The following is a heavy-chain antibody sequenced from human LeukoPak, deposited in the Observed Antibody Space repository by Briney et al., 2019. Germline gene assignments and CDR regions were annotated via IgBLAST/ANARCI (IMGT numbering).Heavy chain of an antibody. D-gene: IGHD1-26*01. Sequence: PGGSLRLSCSASGFTFSSLGMHWVRQAPGKGLEHVSTIGSDGDSTYYADSVKDRFTISRDNSKNTLYLQVNSLRAEDTAVYYCAKGGKWDVTPFDYWGQGTLVTVSS. V-gene: IGHV3-64*04. J-gene: IGHJ4*02. CDR1: GFTFSSLG. CDR3: AKGGKWDVTPFDY. CDR2: IGSDGDST.